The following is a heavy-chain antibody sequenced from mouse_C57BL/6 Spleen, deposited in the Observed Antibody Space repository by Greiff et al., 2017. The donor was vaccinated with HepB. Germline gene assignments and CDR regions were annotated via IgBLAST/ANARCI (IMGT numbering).Heavy chain of an antibody. CDR2: IDPETGGT. Sequence: QVQLQQSGAELVRPGASVTLSCKASGYTFTDYEMHWVKQTPVHGLEWIGAIDPETGGTAYNQKFKGKAILTADKSSSTAYMELRSLTSEDSAVYYCTRRDSAGYFDDWGQGTTLTVSS. CDR1: GYTFTDYE. J-gene: IGHJ2*01. V-gene: IGHV1-15*01. CDR3: TRRDSAGYFDD. D-gene: IGHD3-2*01.